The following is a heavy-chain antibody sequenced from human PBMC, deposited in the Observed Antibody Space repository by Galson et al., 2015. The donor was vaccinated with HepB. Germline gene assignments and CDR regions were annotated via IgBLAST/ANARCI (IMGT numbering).Heavy chain of an antibody. J-gene: IGHJ4*02. D-gene: IGHD3-16*02. Sequence: SLRLSCAASGFTFSSYSMNWVRQAPGKGLEWVSYISSSSSTIYYADSVKGRFTISRDNAKNSLYLQMNSLRDEDTAVYYCARDRDWLRLGELSLYDYWGQGTLVTVSS. CDR2: ISSSSSTI. CDR1: GFTFSSYS. CDR3: ARDRDWLRLGELSLYDY. V-gene: IGHV3-48*02.